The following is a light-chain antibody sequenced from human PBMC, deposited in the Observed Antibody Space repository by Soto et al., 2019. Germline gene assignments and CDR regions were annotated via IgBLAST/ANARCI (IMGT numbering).Light chain of an antibody. CDR2: QAS. Sequence: DIQMTQSPSTLSASVGDRVTITCRASQSISSWLAWYQQKPGKAPKLLMYQASSLESGVPSRFSGSGSGTEFTLPISSLQPDDRATYYCQQYNSSPWTFGQGTKVDIK. J-gene: IGKJ1*01. CDR1: QSISSW. CDR3: QQYNSSPWT. V-gene: IGKV1-5*03.